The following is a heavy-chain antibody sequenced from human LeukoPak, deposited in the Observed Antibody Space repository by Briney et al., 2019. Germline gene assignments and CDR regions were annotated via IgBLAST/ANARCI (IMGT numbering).Heavy chain of an antibody. D-gene: IGHD2-21*02. V-gene: IGHV3-64*02. CDR1: GFIFSSYS. J-gene: IGHJ4*02. Sequence: GGSLRLSCAASGFIFSSYSFHWGRQALGKGLEYGSAINENGDSTYYADSVKGRFSISRDNSKNTLYLQLGSLRAEDMAVYYCARATATKYDYWGQGTLVTVSS. CDR2: INENGDST. CDR3: ARATATKYDY.